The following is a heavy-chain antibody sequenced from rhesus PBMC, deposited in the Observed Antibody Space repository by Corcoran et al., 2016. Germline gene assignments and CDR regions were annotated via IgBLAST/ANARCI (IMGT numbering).Heavy chain of an antibody. J-gene: IGHJ6*01. CDR3: ARQGSYYYYGLDS. CDR2: IYGSGGGT. Sequence: QVQLQESGPGLVKPSETLSLTCAVSGGSISDDYYWSWIRPPPGKGLEWVGYIYGSGGGTNYNPSLKNRVTISIDTSKNQFSLKLSSVTAADTAVYYCARQGSYYYYGLDSWGQGVVVTVSS. V-gene: IGHV4-106*01. D-gene: IGHD3-16*01. CDR1: GGSISDDYY.